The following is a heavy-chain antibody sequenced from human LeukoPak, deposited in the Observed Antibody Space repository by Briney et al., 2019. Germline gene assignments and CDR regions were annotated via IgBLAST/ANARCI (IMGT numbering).Heavy chain of an antibody. CDR2: ISVYNDNT. V-gene: IGHV1-18*01. CDR3: ARMILLLGDVLTVPPRGFDY. Sequence: SVKVSCKASGYTFTTYGISWVRQAPGQRLEWLGRISVYNDNTNYAQKLQGRVTMTTDTSTSTAYMELRSLRSDDTAVYYCARMILLLGDVLTVPPRGFDYWGQGTLVTVSS. J-gene: IGHJ4*02. D-gene: IGHD3-9*01. CDR1: GYTFTTYG.